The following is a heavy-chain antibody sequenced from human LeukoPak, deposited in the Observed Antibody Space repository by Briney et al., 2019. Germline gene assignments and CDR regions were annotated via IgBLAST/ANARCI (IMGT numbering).Heavy chain of an antibody. V-gene: IGHV4-59*01. CDR1: GGSISSYY. CDR3: ARFPFYYDDSSGYYPSPHAFDI. Sequence: PSETLSLTCTVSGGSISSYYWSWIRQPPGKGLEWIGYIYYSGSTNYNPSLKSRVTISVDTSKNQFSLKLSSVTAADTAVYYCARFPFYYDDSSGYYPSPHAFDIWGKGTMVTVSS. CDR2: IYYSGST. D-gene: IGHD3-22*01. J-gene: IGHJ3*02.